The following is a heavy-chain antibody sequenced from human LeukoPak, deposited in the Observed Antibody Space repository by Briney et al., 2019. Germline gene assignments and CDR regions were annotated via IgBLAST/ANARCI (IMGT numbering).Heavy chain of an antibody. J-gene: IGHJ4*02. D-gene: IGHD5-18*01. V-gene: IGHV3-30*02. Sequence: GGSLRLSCAASGFTFSSYGMHWVRQAPGKGLEWVAFIRYDGSNKYYADSVKGRFTISRDNSKNTLYLQMNSLRAEDTAVYYCAREKLSLDTAMVHFDYWGQGTLVTVSS. CDR3: AREKLSLDTAMVHFDY. CDR1: GFTFSSYG. CDR2: IRYDGSNK.